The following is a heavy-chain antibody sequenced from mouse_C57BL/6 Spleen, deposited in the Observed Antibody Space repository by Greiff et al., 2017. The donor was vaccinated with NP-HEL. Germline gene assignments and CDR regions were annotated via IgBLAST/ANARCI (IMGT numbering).Heavy chain of an antibody. Sequence: VQLQQPGAELVRPGSSVKLSCKASGYTFTSYWMHWVKQRPIQGLEWIGNIDPSDSETHYNQKFKDKATLTVDKSSSTAYMQLSSMTSEDSAVYYCARVGYRSFDYWGQGTTLTVSS. CDR2: IDPSDSET. D-gene: IGHD2-14*01. CDR3: ARVGYRSFDY. CDR1: GYTFTSYW. V-gene: IGHV1-52*01. J-gene: IGHJ2*01.